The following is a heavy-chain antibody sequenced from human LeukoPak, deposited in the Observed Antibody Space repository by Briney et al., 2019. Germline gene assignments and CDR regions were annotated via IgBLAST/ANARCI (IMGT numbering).Heavy chain of an antibody. Sequence: GGSLRLSCAASRFTFSSYTMNWVRQAPGKGLEWVSSISSSSSYIYYADSVKGRFTISRDNAKNSLYLQMNSLRAEDTAVYYCARMYCSGGSCYHPDRVDYWGQGTLVTVSS. V-gene: IGHV3-21*01. D-gene: IGHD2-15*01. CDR3: ARMYCSGGSCYHPDRVDY. J-gene: IGHJ4*02. CDR2: ISSSSSYI. CDR1: RFTFSSYT.